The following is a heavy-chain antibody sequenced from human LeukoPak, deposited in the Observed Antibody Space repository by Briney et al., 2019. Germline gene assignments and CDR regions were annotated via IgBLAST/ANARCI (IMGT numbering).Heavy chain of an antibody. CDR2: INPSSNAA. CDR1: GYTFSDYT. V-gene: IGHV1-2*02. D-gene: IGHD3-10*01. CDR3: ARSRELLDFDT. Sequence: ASVKVSCKTSGYTFSDYTIHWVRQAPGQGLEWMGWINPSSNAANYAQRFEGRVSLTRDTSISTADMVLTSLTSDDTGVYYCARSRELLDFDTWGHGTLVSFSS. J-gene: IGHJ4*01.